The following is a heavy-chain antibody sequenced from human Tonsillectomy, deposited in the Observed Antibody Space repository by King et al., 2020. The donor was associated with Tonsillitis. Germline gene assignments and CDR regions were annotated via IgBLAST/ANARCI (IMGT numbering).Heavy chain of an antibody. Sequence: VQLVESGGGVVQPGRSLRLSCVASGFTFSNYGMHWVRQAPGKGLEWVAGISYEGSKKYYVDSVEGRFTISRDNSKNTLHLRMNSLRAEDTAVYVCASVQSRYYDILTGYLGAFDIWGQGTMVTVSS. CDR2: ISYEGSKK. D-gene: IGHD3-9*01. CDR3: ASVQSRYYDILTGYLGAFDI. V-gene: IGHV3-33*05. J-gene: IGHJ3*02. CDR1: GFTFSNYG.